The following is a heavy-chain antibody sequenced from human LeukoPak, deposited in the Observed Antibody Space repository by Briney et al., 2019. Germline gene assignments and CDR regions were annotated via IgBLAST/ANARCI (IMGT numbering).Heavy chain of an antibody. Sequence: QPGGSLRLSCAASGFTFSSYGVHWVRQAPGKGLEWVAVISYDGSNKYYADSVKGRFTISRDNSKNTLYLQMNSLRAEDTAVYYCARTICSGGSCYSLGMDVWGQGTTVTVSS. D-gene: IGHD2-15*01. J-gene: IGHJ6*02. CDR2: ISYDGSNK. CDR1: GFTFSSYG. CDR3: ARTICSGGSCYSLGMDV. V-gene: IGHV3-30*03.